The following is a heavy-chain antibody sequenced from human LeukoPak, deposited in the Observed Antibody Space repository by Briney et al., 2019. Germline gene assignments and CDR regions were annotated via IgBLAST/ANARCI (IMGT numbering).Heavy chain of an antibody. CDR3: ARLRATVTSLHYFDY. V-gene: IGHV4-59*01. Sequence: SETLSLTCTVSGGSISRYYWSWIRQPPGKGLEWIGYSGSTNYNPSLKSRLTISVDTSKNQFSLKLSSVTAADTAVYYCARLRATVTSLHYFDYWGQGTLVTVSS. J-gene: IGHJ4*02. D-gene: IGHD4-17*01. CDR2: SGST. CDR1: GGSISRYY.